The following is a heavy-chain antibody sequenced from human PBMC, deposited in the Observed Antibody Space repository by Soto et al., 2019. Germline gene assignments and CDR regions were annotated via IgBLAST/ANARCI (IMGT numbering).Heavy chain of an antibody. CDR3: ARDARLGSGWPDAFDI. CDR2: ISAYNGNT. Sequence: ASVKVSCKASGYTFTSYGISWVRQAPGQGLEWMGWISAYNGNTNYAQKLQGRVTMTTDTSTSTAYMELRSLRSDDTAVYYCARDARLGSGWPDAFDIWAQGTMVTVSS. D-gene: IGHD6-19*01. J-gene: IGHJ3*02. CDR1: GYTFTSYG. V-gene: IGHV1-18*01.